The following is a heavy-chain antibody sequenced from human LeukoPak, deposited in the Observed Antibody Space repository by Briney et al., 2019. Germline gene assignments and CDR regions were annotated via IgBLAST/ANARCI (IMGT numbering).Heavy chain of an antibody. Sequence: GGSLRLSCAASGFTFSSYGMSWVRQAPGKGLEWVSAISGSGGSTYYADSVKGRFTISRDNSKNTLYLQMNSLRAEDTAVYYCARDPRGITGTTAYYFDYWGQGTLVTVSS. J-gene: IGHJ4*02. D-gene: IGHD1-20*01. CDR1: GFTFSSYG. CDR2: ISGSGGST. V-gene: IGHV3-23*01. CDR3: ARDPRGITGTTAYYFDY.